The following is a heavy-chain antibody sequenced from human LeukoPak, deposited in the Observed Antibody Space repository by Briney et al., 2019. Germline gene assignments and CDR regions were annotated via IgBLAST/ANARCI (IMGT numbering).Heavy chain of an antibody. V-gene: IGHV4-59*01. CDR3: ARISWELLQNAFDI. CDR2: IYYSGST. Sequence: PSETLSLTCTVSGGSISSYYWSWIRQPPGKGLEWIGYIYYSGSTNYNPSLKSRVTISVDTSKNQFSLKLSSVTAADTAVYYCARISWELLQNAFDIWGQGTMVTVSS. D-gene: IGHD1-26*01. J-gene: IGHJ3*02. CDR1: GGSISSYY.